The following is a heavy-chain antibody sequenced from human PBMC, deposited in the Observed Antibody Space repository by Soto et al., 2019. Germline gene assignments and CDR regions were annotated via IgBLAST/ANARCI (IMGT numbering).Heavy chain of an antibody. CDR1: GFMFSRYA. Sequence: QVQLVESGGRVVQSGGSLRLSCAASGFMFSRYAIHWVRQAPGKGLGWVAVISKDGSVKYYIDSVRGRFTISRDKSKNTVYLEMNNMRDDDTAVFYCVRSRRGEVPYSFGYWGQGTLVTVAS. CDR2: ISKDGSVK. D-gene: IGHD2-21*01. V-gene: IGHV3-30-3*01. CDR3: VRSRRGEVPYSFGY. J-gene: IGHJ4*02.